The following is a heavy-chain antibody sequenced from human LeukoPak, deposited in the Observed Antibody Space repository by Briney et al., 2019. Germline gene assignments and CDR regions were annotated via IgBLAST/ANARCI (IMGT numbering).Heavy chain of an antibody. CDR3: ARARVVATWEGVMNY. V-gene: IGHV3-30-3*01. Sequence: GGSLRLSCAASGFTFSSYAMHWVRQAPGKGLEWVAVISYDGSNKYYADSVKGRFTISRDNSKNTLYLQMNSLRAEDTAVYYCARARVVATWEGVMNYWGQGTLVTVSS. CDR2: ISYDGSNK. J-gene: IGHJ4*02. CDR1: GFTFSSYA. D-gene: IGHD5-12*01.